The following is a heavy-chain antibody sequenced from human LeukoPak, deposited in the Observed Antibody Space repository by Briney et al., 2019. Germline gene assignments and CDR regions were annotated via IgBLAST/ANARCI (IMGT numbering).Heavy chain of an antibody. D-gene: IGHD3-10*01. CDR1: GGSISSYY. CDR3: ARVKYYYGSGSYYYYYMDV. Sequence: PSETLSLTCTVSGGSISSYYWSWIRQPAGKGLEWIGRIYTSGSTNYNPSPKSRVTMSVDTSKNQFSLKLSSVTAADTAVYYCARVKYYYGSGSYYYYYMDVWGKGTTVTISS. CDR2: IYTSGST. J-gene: IGHJ6*03. V-gene: IGHV4-4*07.